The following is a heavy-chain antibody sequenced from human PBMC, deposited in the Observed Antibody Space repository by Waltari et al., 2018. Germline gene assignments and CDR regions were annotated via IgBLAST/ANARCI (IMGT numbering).Heavy chain of an antibody. D-gene: IGHD5-12*01. CDR1: GGSFSGYY. CDR2: INHSGST. J-gene: IGHJ4*02. Sequence: QVQLQQWCAGLLKPSETLSLTCAVYGGSFSGYYWCWIRPPTGKGLEWIGEINHSGSTNYNPSLKSRVTISVDTSKNQFSLKLSSVTAADTAVYYCARGRWPRWWGQGTLVTVSS. CDR3: ARGRWPRW. V-gene: IGHV4-34*01.